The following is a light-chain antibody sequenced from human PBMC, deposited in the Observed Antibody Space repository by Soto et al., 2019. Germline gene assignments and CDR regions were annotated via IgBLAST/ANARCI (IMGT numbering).Light chain of an antibody. CDR2: GAS. CDR3: QQRSNWPGT. V-gene: IGKV3-11*01. Sequence: EIMLTQSPGTLSLSPGERATLSCRASQSVSSTYLAWYQHKPGQAPRLLISGASNRATGIPARFSGSGSGTDFTLTISSLEPEDFAVYYCQQRSNWPGTFGGGTKVDIK. J-gene: IGKJ4*01. CDR1: QSVSSTY.